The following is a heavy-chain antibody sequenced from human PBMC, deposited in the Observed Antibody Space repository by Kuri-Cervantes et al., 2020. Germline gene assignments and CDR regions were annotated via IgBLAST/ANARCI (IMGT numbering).Heavy chain of an antibody. CDR1: GFTFSDYY. J-gene: IGHJ4*02. Sequence: GGSLRLSGAASGFTFSDYYMSWIRQAPGRGMEWVANIKEDGSETSYVGSVKGRFTISRDNAKNSLYLQMDSLRAEDTAVYYCARAPKAEYWGQGTLVTVSS. CDR2: IKEDGSET. V-gene: IGHV3-7*01. CDR3: ARAPKAEY. D-gene: IGHD6-25*01.